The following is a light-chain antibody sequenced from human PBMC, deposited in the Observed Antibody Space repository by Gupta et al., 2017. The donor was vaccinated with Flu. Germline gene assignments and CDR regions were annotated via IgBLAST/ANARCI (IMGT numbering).Light chain of an antibody. J-gene: IGKJ2*02. CDR1: QSLVYKNGITY. V-gene: IGKV2-30*01. Sequence: DVVLHQLSHPLRVAFGQRVSLACRSSQSLVYKNGITYLNWFQQRPGQSPRLLMYEVSNRDSGVADRFVGSGSGTDFTLKISRVEAEDVGVYYCRRGTHPWTFGQGTRLEI. CDR3: RRGTHPWT. CDR2: EVS.